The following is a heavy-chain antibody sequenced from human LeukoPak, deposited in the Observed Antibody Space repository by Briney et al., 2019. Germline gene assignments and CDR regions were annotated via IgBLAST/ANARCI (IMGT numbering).Heavy chain of an antibody. Sequence: ASVKVSCKASGYTFTDYYLHWVRQAPGQGLEWMGWINPNSGGTKYAQKFQGRVTMTRDTSSSTAYMELSRLRSDDTAVNYCARVGCTNINCLNWFDPWGQGTLAIVSS. J-gene: IGHJ5*02. CDR1: GYTFTDYY. D-gene: IGHD2-8*01. V-gene: IGHV1-2*02. CDR2: INPNSGGT. CDR3: ARVGCTNINCLNWFDP.